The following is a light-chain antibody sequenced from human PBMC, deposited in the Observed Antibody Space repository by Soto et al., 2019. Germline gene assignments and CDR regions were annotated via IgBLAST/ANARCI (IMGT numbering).Light chain of an antibody. CDR1: QSVNSN. J-gene: IGKJ4*01. Sequence: EIVMTQSPATLSVSPGDRATLSCRASQSVNSNLAWYQQKPGQAPRLLIYGASTRATGIPARFSGSGSGTEFTLTISSLQSEDFAVYYCQQYNNWPPELTFGGGTKVDIK. CDR2: GAS. CDR3: QQYNNWPPELT. V-gene: IGKV3-15*01.